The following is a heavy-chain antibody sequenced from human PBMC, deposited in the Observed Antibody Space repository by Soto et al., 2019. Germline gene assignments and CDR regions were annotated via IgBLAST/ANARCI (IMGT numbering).Heavy chain of an antibody. V-gene: IGHV5-10-1*01. Sequence: GESLKISCKGSGYSFAIYWISWVRQMPGKGLEWMGRIDPSDSYTNYSPSFQGHVTVSADKSISTAYLQWNSLKASDTAMYYCARQAAAGRAAFDYWGLGPLVTVSS. J-gene: IGHJ4*02. D-gene: IGHD6-13*01. CDR1: GYSFAIYW. CDR3: ARQAAAGRAAFDY. CDR2: IDPSDSYT.